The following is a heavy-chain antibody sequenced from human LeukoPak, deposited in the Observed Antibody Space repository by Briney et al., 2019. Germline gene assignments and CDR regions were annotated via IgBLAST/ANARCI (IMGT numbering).Heavy chain of an antibody. CDR2: ISAYNGNT. Sequence: ASVKVSCKASGYTFTSYGISWVRQAPGQGLEWMGWISAYNGNTNYAQKLQGRVTMTTDTSTSTAYMELRSLRSDDTAVYCCARDEYSTHAFDIWGQGTMVTVSS. CDR3: ARDEYSTHAFDI. CDR1: GYTFTSYG. V-gene: IGHV1-18*01. D-gene: IGHD5-18*01. J-gene: IGHJ3*02.